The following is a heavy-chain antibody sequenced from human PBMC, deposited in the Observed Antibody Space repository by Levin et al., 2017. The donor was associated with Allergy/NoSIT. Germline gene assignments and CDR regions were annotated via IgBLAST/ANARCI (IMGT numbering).Heavy chain of an antibody. J-gene: IGHJ4*02. V-gene: IGHV4-61*01. Sequence: PSETLSLTCTVSGDSVNNPRYYWSWIRQAPGRGLEWVGYIYYSGTTNYNPSLKTRVIISVDASKNQFSLKLTSLTAADTAMYYCARDVSMYVDSWGQGTLVTVSS. CDR1: GDSVNNPRYY. CDR2: IYYSGTT. D-gene: IGHD2-8*01. CDR3: ARDVSMYVDS.